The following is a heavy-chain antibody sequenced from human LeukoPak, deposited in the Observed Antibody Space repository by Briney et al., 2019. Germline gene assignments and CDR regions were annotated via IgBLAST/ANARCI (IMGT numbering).Heavy chain of an antibody. D-gene: IGHD2-21*02. V-gene: IGHV3-30-3*01. CDR1: EFTFNTYD. Sequence: GMSLRLSCSASEFTFNTYDMNWVRQTPGKGLEWLAVISRDGNIQHYLDSVKGRFTISRDNSRSTLYLQMNNLRVEDTGVYYCARDRVNRASCGGGCYSAAFDYWGQGALVIVSS. CDR3: ARDRVNRASCGGGCYSAAFDY. CDR2: ISRDGNIQ. J-gene: IGHJ4*02.